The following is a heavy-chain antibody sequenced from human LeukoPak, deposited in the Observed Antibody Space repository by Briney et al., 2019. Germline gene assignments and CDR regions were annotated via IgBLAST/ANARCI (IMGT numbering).Heavy chain of an antibody. J-gene: IGHJ2*01. D-gene: IGHD3-10*01. V-gene: IGHV4-30-4*07. CDR1: GGSISSGGYS. Sequence: SETLSLTCAVSGGSISSGGYSWSWIRQPPGKGLEWIGYIYYSGSTYYNPSLKSRVTISVDTSKNQFSLKLSSVTAADTAVYYCARANVVLGWYFDLWGRGTLVTVSS. CDR2: IYYSGST. CDR3: ARANVVLGWYFDL.